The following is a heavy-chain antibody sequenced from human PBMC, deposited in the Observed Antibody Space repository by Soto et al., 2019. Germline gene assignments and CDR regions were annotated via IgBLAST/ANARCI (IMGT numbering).Heavy chain of an antibody. CDR2: IYPGDSDA. D-gene: IGHD1-26*01. J-gene: IGHJ4*02. CDR1: GYRFTSYW. Sequence: HGESLKISCKGSGYRFTSYWIGWVRQMPGKGLEWVGIIYPGDSDARYSPSFQGQVTISVDKSNNTAYLHWSRLKAPDTAIYYCARQSDYSGAYWPYWGQGTLVTVSS. CDR3: ARQSDYSGAYWPY. V-gene: IGHV5-51*01.